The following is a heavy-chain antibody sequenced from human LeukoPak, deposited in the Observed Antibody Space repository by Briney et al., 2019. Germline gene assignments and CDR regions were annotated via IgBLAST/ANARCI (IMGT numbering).Heavy chain of an antibody. CDR1: GFTFSTFD. V-gene: IGHV3-21*04. Sequence: PGGSLRLSCAASGFTFSTFDMNWVRQAPGKGLEWVSSIRSSSSYIYYADSVKGRFTISRDNSKNTLYLQMNSLSAEDTAIYYCAMWPYGSGSYWEGIDYWGQGNLVTVSS. J-gene: IGHJ4*02. CDR2: IRSSSSYI. D-gene: IGHD3-10*01. CDR3: AMWPYGSGSYWEGIDY.